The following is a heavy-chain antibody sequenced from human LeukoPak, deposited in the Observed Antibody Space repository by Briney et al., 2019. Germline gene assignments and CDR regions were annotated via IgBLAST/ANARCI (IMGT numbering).Heavy chain of an antibody. CDR2: ISSSSYI. J-gene: IGHJ3*02. Sequence: GGSLRLSCAASGFTFSSYSMNWVRQAPGKGLEWVSSISSSSYIYYADSVKGRFTISRDNAKNSLYLQMNSLRAEDTAVYYCARTYWVVTGPAFDIWGQGTMVTVSS. CDR3: ARTYWVVTGPAFDI. D-gene: IGHD2-21*02. CDR1: GFTFSSYS. V-gene: IGHV3-21*01.